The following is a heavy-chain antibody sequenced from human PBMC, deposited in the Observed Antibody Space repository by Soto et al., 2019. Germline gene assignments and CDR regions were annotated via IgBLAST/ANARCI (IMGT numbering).Heavy chain of an antibody. CDR3: ARSTTWSYYYYGMDV. J-gene: IGHJ6*02. CDR2: IYYSGST. CDR1: GGSMSSSSYY. D-gene: IGHD2-2*01. Sequence: TLSLTCTVSGGSMSSSSYYWGWIRQPPGKGLEWIGSIYYSGSTYYNPSLKSRVTISVDTSKNQFSLKLSSVTAADTAVYYCARSTTWSYYYYGMDVWGQGTTVTVSS. V-gene: IGHV4-39*01.